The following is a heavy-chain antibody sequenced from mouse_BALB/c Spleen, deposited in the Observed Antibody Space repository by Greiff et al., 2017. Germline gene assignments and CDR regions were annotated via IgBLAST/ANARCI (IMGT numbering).Heavy chain of an antibody. J-gene: IGHJ3*01. D-gene: IGHD3-1*01. V-gene: IGHV5-9-4*01. Sequence: EVQLVESGGGLVKPGGSLKLSCAASGFTFSSYAMSWVRQSPEKRLEWVAEISSGGSYTYYPDTVTGRFTISRDNAKNTLYLEMSSLRSEDTAMYYCARDAAARALFAYWGQGTLVTVSA. CDR3: ARDAAARALFAY. CDR2: ISSGGSYT. CDR1: GFTFSSYA.